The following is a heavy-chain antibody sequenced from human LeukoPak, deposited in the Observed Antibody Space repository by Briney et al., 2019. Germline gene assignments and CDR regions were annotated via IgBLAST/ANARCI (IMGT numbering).Heavy chain of an antibody. Sequence: ASVKVSCKAAGYTFADYYMNWVRQAPGQGLEWMGIINPGGGSTSYAQKFQGRVTMTRDTSLSTAYMEVSGLRSDDTAVYYCARGVVAATFYYYMDVWGKGTTVTVSS. J-gene: IGHJ6*03. V-gene: IGHV1-46*01. CDR3: ARGVVAATFYYYMDV. CDR1: GYTFADYY. CDR2: INPGGGST. D-gene: IGHD2-15*01.